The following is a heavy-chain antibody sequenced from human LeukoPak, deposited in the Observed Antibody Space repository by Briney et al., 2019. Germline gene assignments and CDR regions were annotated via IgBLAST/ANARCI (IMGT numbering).Heavy chain of an antibody. CDR3: ARDAVDTANAV. CDR1: GFIFSNYA. J-gene: IGHJ6*02. D-gene: IGHD5-18*01. CDR2: ISWNSGSI. V-gene: IGHV3-9*01. Sequence: GGSLRLSCAGSGFIFSNYAMHWVRQPPGKGLEWVSGISWNSGSIDYADSVKGRFTISRDNAKNTLYLQMNSLRAEDTAVYYCARDAVDTANAVWGQGTTVTVSS.